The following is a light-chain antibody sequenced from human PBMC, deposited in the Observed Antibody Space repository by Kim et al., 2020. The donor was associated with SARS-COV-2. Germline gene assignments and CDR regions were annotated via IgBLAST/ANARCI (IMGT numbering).Light chain of an antibody. CDR2: DAS. V-gene: IGKV3-11*01. Sequence: LSPGERATLSCRASQSLSSYLAWYQQKPGQAPRLLIYDASNWPTGIPARFSGSGSGTDFTLTISSLEPEDFAVYYCQQRSNWPFDFGQGTRLEIK. CDR1: QSLSSY. CDR3: QQRSNWPFD. J-gene: IGKJ5*01.